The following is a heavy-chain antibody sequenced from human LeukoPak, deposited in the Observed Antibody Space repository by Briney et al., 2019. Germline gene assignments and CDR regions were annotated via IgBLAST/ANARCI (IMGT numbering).Heavy chain of an antibody. CDR3: AKDVPGYSYGTFDY. J-gene: IGHJ4*02. Sequence: PGWSLRLSCAASGFTFSSYAMSWVRQAPGKGLEGVSAISGSGGTTYYADSVKGRFTISRDNSKTTLYLQMNSLRAEDTAVYYCAKDVPGYSYGTFDYWGQGTLVTVSS. V-gene: IGHV3-23*01. D-gene: IGHD5-18*01. CDR1: GFTFSSYA. CDR2: ISGSGGTT.